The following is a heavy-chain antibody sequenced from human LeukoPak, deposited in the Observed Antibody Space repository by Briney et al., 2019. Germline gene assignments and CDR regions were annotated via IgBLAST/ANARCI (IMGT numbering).Heavy chain of an antibody. V-gene: IGHV4-59*01. CDR2: MSNSGST. Sequence: SETLSLTCTVSGGSISTYYWSWIRQPPGKGLEWIGYMSNSGSTNYNPSFKSRVTISADTSRNQFFLRLSSVTAADTAVYYCARFSEYYHSSVHYLDYWGQGTLVSVSS. CDR1: GGSISTYY. D-gene: IGHD3-22*01. J-gene: IGHJ4*02. CDR3: ARFSEYYHSSVHYLDY.